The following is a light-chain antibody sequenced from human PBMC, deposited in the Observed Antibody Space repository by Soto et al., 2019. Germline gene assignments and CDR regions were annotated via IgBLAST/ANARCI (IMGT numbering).Light chain of an antibody. CDR1: RSISSRD. Sequence: ESVLTQSPGTLSLSPGERATFSCRASRSISSRDLAWSQQKPGQAPRLLSYGAARRATATPDRSSGSASGRDFTLTVSRLAPEDFDVNYCEQYGDSLFTFGPGTNVEIK. J-gene: IGKJ3*01. V-gene: IGKV3-20*01. CDR2: GAA. CDR3: EQYGDSLFT.